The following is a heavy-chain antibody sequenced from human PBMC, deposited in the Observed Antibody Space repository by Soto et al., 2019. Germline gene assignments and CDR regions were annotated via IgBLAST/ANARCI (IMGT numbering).Heavy chain of an antibody. Sequence: PSETLSLTCAVSGGSISSGGYSWSWIRQPPGKGLEWIGYIYHSGSTYYNPSLKSRVTISVDRSKNQFSLKLSSVTAADTAVYYCARDLFSGGYGSLDYWGQGTLVTVSS. CDR3: ARDLFSGGYGSLDY. V-gene: IGHV4-30-2*01. J-gene: IGHJ4*02. D-gene: IGHD3-10*01. CDR1: GGSISSGGYS. CDR2: IYHSGST.